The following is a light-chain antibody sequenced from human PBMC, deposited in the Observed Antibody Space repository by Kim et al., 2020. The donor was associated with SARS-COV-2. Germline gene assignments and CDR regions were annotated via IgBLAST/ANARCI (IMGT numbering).Light chain of an antibody. V-gene: IGLV1-40*01. CDR1: NSNIGAGYD. Sequence: ITIPCTESNSNIGAGYDVHLYQQIAGTGPKFLISSNNNRPSGVPDRFSGSKSGTSASLAITGLQAEDEGDYYCQSYDSRLSGFYVFGTGTKVTVL. CDR2: SNN. CDR3: QSYDSRLSGFYV. J-gene: IGLJ1*01.